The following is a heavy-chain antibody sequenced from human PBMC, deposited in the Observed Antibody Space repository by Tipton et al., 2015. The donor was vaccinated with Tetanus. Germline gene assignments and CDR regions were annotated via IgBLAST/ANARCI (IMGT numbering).Heavy chain of an antibody. D-gene: IGHD6-13*01. CDR1: GYAFASYD. CDR3: ARGNRGSSWYL. CDR2: MNPKTGPA. J-gene: IGHJ4*02. Sequence: QSGAEVKKPGASVKASCKAYGYAFASYDLNWVRQASGQGLEWLGYMNPKTGPAGYAQKFQGRVTMTSDISSSTAYMELRNLRSDDTAVYYCARGNRGSSWYLWGQGTLLTVSS. V-gene: IGHV1-8*01.